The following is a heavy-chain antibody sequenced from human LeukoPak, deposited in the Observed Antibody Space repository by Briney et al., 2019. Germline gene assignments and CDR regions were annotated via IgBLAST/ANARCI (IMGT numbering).Heavy chain of an antibody. D-gene: IGHD4-23*01. Sequence: SETLSLTCTVSGGSISSSSYYWGWIRQPPGKGLEWIGSIYYSGSTYYNPSLKSRVTISVDTSKNQFSLKLSSVTAADTAVYYCARERSGYGGNGFYYYYGMDVWGQGTTVTVSS. J-gene: IGHJ6*02. CDR3: ARERSGYGGNGFYYYYGMDV. CDR1: GGSISSSSYY. V-gene: IGHV4-39*07. CDR2: IYYSGST.